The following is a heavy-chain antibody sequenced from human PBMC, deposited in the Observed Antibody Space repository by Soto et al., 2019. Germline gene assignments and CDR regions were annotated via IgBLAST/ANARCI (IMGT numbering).Heavy chain of an antibody. V-gene: IGHV3-11*01. Sequence: QVQLVESGGSLVKPGGSLRLSCAASGFIFTDDDMSWIRQVPGKGLEWVSYIRSSGDTKHYSDSVKGRFTISRDNAKHSLYLQMNSQSAEDTAVYYCARVGRCFEWSYYFDFWGQGTLVTVSS. J-gene: IGHJ4*02. CDR3: ARVGRCFEWSYYFDF. CDR1: GFIFTDDD. CDR2: IRSSGDTK. D-gene: IGHD3-3*01.